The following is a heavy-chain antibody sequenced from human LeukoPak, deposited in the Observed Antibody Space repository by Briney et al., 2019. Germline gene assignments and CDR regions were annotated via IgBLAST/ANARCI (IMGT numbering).Heavy chain of an antibody. D-gene: IGHD5-24*01. CDR2: ISGGGGST. CDR1: GFTFSHYG. J-gene: IGHJ4*02. CDR3: VKDDGWVQYAN. V-gene: IGHV3-23*01. Sequence: GGTLRLSCAASGFTFSHYGMTWVRQAPGKGLEWVSAISGGGGSTYYAGSVKGRFTISRDNSKNTLYLQMNSLRADDTAVYYCVKDDGWVQYANWGQGTLVTVSS.